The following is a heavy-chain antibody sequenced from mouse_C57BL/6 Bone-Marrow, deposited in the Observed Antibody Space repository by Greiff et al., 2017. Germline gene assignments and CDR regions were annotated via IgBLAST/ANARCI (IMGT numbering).Heavy chain of an antibody. CDR1: GYTFTSYW. V-gene: IGHV1-7*01. Sequence: VQLQQSGAELAKPGASVKLSCKASGYTFTSYWMHWVKQRPGQGLEWIGYINPSSGYTKYNQKFKDKATLTADKSSSTAYMQLSSLTYEDSAVXYCARSITTVVGNYYAMDYWGQGTSVTVSS. CDR3: ARSITTVVGNYYAMDY. CDR2: INPSSGYT. D-gene: IGHD1-1*01. J-gene: IGHJ4*01.